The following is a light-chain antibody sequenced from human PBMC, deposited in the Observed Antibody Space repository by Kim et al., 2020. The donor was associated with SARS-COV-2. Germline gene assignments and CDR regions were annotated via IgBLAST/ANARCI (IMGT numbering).Light chain of an antibody. CDR3: LQYTSHVLN. CDR2: SAS. V-gene: IGKV1-17*02. Sequence: ASVGDSVTITCQASQGIGNDLTWYQQKPGQAPKRLIYSASNLQSGVPSRFSGSGSGTEFTLTISNLQPEDFATYYCLQYTSHVLNFGGGTKVDIK. CDR1: QGIGND. J-gene: IGKJ4*01.